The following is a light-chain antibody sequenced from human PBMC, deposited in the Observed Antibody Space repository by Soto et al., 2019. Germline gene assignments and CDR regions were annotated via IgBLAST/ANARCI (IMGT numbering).Light chain of an antibody. Sequence: DIVMTQSPDSLAVSLGERATINCKSSQSVLNSSNNKNYLTWYQQKPGQPPKLLIYWASTRESGVPDRFSGSGARTDFTLTIRSLQAEDVAVYYCQQYYSSPRTFGQGTKVEIK. V-gene: IGKV4-1*01. CDR1: QSVLNSSNNKNY. CDR3: QQYYSSPRT. J-gene: IGKJ1*01. CDR2: WAS.